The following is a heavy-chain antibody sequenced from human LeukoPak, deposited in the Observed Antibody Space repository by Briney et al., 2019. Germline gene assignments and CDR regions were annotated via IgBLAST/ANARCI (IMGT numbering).Heavy chain of an antibody. Sequence: PGEALKISCNGSGYSFTTYWIGWVRQMPGKGREWMGIMYPGDSDTGYSPYFQGQVTISADKSISTAYLQWSSLKALDTAIYYCAKATALNDAFDIWGQGTLVTVSS. J-gene: IGHJ3*02. CDR2: MYPGDSDT. CDR1: GYSFTTYW. CDR3: AKATALNDAFDI. V-gene: IGHV5-51*01. D-gene: IGHD1-1*01.